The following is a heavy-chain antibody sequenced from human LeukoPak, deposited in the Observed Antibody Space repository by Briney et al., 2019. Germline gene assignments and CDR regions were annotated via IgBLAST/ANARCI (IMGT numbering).Heavy chain of an antibody. V-gene: IGHV3-66*01. Sequence: GGSLRLSCAASGFTVSSNYMSWVRQAPGKGLEWVSVIHSGGSTYYPDSVKGRFTISRDNSENTLYLQMNSLRAEDTAVYYCARLYDSSGYGAFDIWGQGTMVTVPS. D-gene: IGHD3-22*01. CDR3: ARLYDSSGYGAFDI. CDR2: IHSGGST. CDR1: GFTVSSNY. J-gene: IGHJ3*02.